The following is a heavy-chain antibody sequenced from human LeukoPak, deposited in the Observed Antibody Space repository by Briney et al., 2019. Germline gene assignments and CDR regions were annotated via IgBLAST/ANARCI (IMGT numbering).Heavy chain of an antibody. CDR1: GFTFSRYA. CDR3: ARDGLDCSSTSCYGDY. D-gene: IGHD2-2*01. CDR2: ISSNGGST. J-gene: IGHJ4*02. V-gene: IGHV3-64*01. Sequence: GGSLRLSCAASGFTFSRYAMHWVRQAPGKGLEYVSAISSNGGSTYYANSVKGRFTISRDNSKNTLYLQMGSLRAEDMAVYYCARDGLDCSSTSCYGDYWGQGTLVTVSS.